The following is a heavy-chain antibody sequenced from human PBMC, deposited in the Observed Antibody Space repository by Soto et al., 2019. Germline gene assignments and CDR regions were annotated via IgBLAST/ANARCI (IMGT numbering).Heavy chain of an antibody. CDR1: GFTFSSYA. D-gene: IGHD3-16*01. J-gene: IGHJ2*01. Sequence: EVQLLESGGGLVQPGGSLRLSCAASGFTFSSYAMNWVRQAPGKGLEWVAGVSASGGGTSYADSVKGRFTISRDNSKDTLYLQMNSLRAEDTAVYYCAKEPRSNGYFDLWGRGTLVTVSS. CDR2: VSASGGGT. V-gene: IGHV3-23*01. CDR3: AKEPRSNGYFDL.